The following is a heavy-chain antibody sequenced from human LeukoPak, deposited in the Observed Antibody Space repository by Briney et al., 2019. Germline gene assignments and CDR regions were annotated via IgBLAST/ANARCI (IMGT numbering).Heavy chain of an antibody. CDR2: IKSKTDGGTT. D-gene: IGHD2-15*01. Sequence: GGSLRLSCAASGFTFSNAWMNWVRQAPGKGLEWVGRIKSKTDGGTTDYAAPVKGRFTISRDDSKNTLYLQMNSLKTEDTAVYYCTTDLIVVVVAGTDYWGQGTLVTVSS. CDR3: TTDLIVVVVAGTDY. V-gene: IGHV3-15*07. J-gene: IGHJ4*02. CDR1: GFTFSNAW.